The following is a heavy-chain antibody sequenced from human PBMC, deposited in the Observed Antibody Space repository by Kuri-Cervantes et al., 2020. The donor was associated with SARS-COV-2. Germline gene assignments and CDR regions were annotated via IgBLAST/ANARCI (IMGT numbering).Heavy chain of an antibody. CDR1: GFTFRSYW. Sequence: GSLKTHCPGPGFTFRSYWMHWVCQAPKKGLEWVADIKCDGSEKYYVYSVKGRFTISSDNAKNSLYLQMNSLRDEDTAVYYCARNGAAAAGYYFDYWGQGTLVTVSS. CDR2: IKCDGSEK. V-gene: IGHV3-52*01. J-gene: IGHJ4*02. CDR3: ARNGAAAAGYYFDY. D-gene: IGHD6-13*01.